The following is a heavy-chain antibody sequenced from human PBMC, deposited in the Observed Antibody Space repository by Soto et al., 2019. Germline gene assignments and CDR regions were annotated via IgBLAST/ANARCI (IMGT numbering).Heavy chain of an antibody. CDR3: ARAQSSRRGDAFDI. D-gene: IGHD6-13*01. V-gene: IGHV1-46*01. J-gene: IGHJ3*02. CDR1: GYTFTSYH. Sequence: ASVKVSCKASGYTFTSYHMHWLRQAPGQGLEWMGIINPSGGSTSYAQKFQGRVTMTRDTSTSTVYMELSSLRSEDTAVYYCARAQSSRRGDAFDIWGQGTMLTVSS. CDR2: INPSGGST.